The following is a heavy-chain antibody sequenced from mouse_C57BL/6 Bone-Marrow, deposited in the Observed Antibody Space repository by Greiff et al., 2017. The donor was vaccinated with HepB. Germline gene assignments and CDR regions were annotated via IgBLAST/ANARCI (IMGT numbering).Heavy chain of an antibody. Sequence: VQLQQPGAELVMPGASVKLSCKASGYTFTSYWMHWVKQRPGQGLEWIGEIDPSDSYTNYNQKFKGKSTVTVDKSSSTAYMQLSSLTSEDSAVYYCARFCYGFAYWGQGTLVTVSA. CDR2: IDPSDSYT. J-gene: IGHJ3*01. D-gene: IGHD2-12*01. CDR1: GYTFTSYW. CDR3: ARFCYGFAY. V-gene: IGHV1-69*01.